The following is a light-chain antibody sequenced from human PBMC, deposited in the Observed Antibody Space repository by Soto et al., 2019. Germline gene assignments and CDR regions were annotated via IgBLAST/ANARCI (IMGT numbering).Light chain of an antibody. CDR3: RHYINSQWT. CDR1: QSVSSTY. J-gene: IGKJ1*01. V-gene: IGKV3-20*01. Sequence: EIVLTQSPGTLSLSPGERATLSCRPSQSVSSTYLDWYKQKPGQAPRLLIYAASSRATGIPDRFSGGASATDFTHTISRLEPEDFAVYYCRHYINSQWTFGQGTKVEIK. CDR2: AAS.